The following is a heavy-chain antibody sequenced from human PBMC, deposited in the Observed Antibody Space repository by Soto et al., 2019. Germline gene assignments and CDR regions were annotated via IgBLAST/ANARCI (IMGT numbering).Heavy chain of an antibody. D-gene: IGHD2-8*02. Sequence: HLLESGGALAQPGGSLRLSCIASGFTFSDYAMSWVRQSPGKELEWVATINGGGAGTYYTDSVKGRFTVSRDNSKNMLSLQMNNLNPEDTALYYCAKDHWVRHDTGLTWDDWGLGTLVNVTS. CDR1: GFTFSDYA. CDR2: INGGGAGT. V-gene: IGHV3-23*01. J-gene: IGHJ4*02. CDR3: AKDHWVRHDTGLTWDD.